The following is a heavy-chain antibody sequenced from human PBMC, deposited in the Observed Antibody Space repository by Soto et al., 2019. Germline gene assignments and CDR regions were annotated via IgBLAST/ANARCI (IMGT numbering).Heavy chain of an antibody. CDR2: IYYSGST. CDR3: ARDLQGWFDP. CDR1: GGSISSGDYY. Sequence: SETLSLTCTVSGGSISSGDYYWSWIRQPPGKGLEWIGYIYYSGSTNYNPSLKSRVTISVDTSKNQFSLKLSSVTAADTAVYYCARDLQGWFDPWGQGTLVTVSS. J-gene: IGHJ5*02. V-gene: IGHV4-61*08.